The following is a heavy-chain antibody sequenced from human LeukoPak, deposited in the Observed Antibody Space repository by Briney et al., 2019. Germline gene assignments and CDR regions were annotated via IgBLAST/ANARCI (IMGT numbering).Heavy chain of an antibody. J-gene: IGHJ4*02. D-gene: IGHD1-26*01. V-gene: IGHV1-8*01. Sequence: ASVKVSCKASGYTFTSYDINWVRQATGQGLEWMGWMNPNSGNTSYAQKFQGRVTMTRNTSISTAYMELSSLRSEATAVYYCARGRHRSGTYPGRYWGQGTLVTVSS. CDR2: MNPNSGNT. CDR3: ARGRHRSGTYPGRY. CDR1: GYTFTSYD.